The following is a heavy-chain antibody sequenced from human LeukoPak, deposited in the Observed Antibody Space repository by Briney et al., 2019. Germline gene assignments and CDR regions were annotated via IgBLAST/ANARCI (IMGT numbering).Heavy chain of an antibody. J-gene: IGHJ6*03. CDR3: ARGLYYDSSGYYLYYYYYMDV. V-gene: IGHV4-61*02. CDR1: GGSLGSGSYY. CDR2: IYTSEST. D-gene: IGHD3-22*01. Sequence: SETLSLTCTVSGGSLGSGSYYWSWIRQPAGKGLEWIGRIYTSESTNYNPSLKRRVTISVDTSKNQSSLKLSSVTAADTAVYYCARGLYYDSSGYYLYYYYYMDVWGKGTTVTVSS.